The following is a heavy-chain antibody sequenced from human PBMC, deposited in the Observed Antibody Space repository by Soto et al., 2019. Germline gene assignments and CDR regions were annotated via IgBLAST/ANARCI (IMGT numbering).Heavy chain of an antibody. CDR3: ARGRLRWLQFNYWFDP. Sequence: LSRTCAVYGGSFRGYYWSWIRQPPGKGLEWIGEINHSGSTNYNPSLKSRVTISVDTSKNQFSLKLSSVTAADTAVYYCARGRLRWLQFNYWFDPWGQGTLVTVSS. J-gene: IGHJ5*02. CDR1: GGSFRGYY. V-gene: IGHV4-34*01. CDR2: INHSGST. D-gene: IGHD5-12*01.